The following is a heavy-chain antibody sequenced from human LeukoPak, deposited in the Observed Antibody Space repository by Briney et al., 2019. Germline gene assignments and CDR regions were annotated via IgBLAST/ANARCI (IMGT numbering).Heavy chain of an antibody. Sequence: PGRSLRLSCAASAFTFSSYAMHWVRQAPGKGLEWVAVISYDGSSEYYADSGKGRFIISRDNSKNTLYLQMNSLRAEDTAVYYCARDPLTYGSGRYYQAFDYWGQGTLVTVSS. D-gene: IGHD3-10*01. CDR3: ARDPLTYGSGRYYQAFDY. V-gene: IGHV3-30-3*01. CDR2: ISYDGSSE. J-gene: IGHJ4*02. CDR1: AFTFSSYA.